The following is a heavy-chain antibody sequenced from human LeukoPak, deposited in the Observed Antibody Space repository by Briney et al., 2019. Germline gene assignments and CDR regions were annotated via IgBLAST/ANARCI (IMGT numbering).Heavy chain of an antibody. Sequence: PGRSLRLSCAASGFTFSSYGMHWVRQAPGKGLEWVAVISYDGSNKYYADSVKGRFTISRDNSKNTPYLQMNSLRAEDTAVYYCARIVSKIYYYYYYGMDVWGKGTTVTVSS. J-gene: IGHJ6*04. D-gene: IGHD3-22*01. CDR2: ISYDGSNK. CDR1: GFTFSSYG. CDR3: ARIVSKIYYYYYYGMDV. V-gene: IGHV3-30*03.